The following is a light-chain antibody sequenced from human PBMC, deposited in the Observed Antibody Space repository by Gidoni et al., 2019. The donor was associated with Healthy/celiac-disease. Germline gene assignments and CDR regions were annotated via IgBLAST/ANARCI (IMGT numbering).Light chain of an antibody. Sequence: CLSPEQSITISCTGTSSDVGGYPYVSWYQKHPGKAPKLMIYEVSNRPSGVSNRFSGSKAGNTVYLTISGLQAEDEADYYCSSDTSSRTLVVFGGGTKLTVL. V-gene: IGLV2-14*01. J-gene: IGLJ2*01. CDR1: SSDVGGYPY. CDR3: SSDTSSRTLVV. CDR2: EVS.